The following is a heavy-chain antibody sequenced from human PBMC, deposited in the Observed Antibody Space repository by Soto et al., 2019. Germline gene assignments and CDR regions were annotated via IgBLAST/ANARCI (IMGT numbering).Heavy chain of an antibody. Sequence: EVQLLESGGGLVRPGGSLTISCVVSGLSSRSHAMYWVRQAPGRGLEWVAGISGGGYTAYYTDSVRGRFIISRDNSKNTVYLQIDNLRVDDTAVYYCAKAQWVATIKSNFDYWGQGTLVTVAS. CDR1: GLSSRSHA. V-gene: IGHV3-23*01. J-gene: IGHJ4*02. CDR2: ISGGGYTA. D-gene: IGHD5-12*01. CDR3: AKAQWVATIKSNFDY.